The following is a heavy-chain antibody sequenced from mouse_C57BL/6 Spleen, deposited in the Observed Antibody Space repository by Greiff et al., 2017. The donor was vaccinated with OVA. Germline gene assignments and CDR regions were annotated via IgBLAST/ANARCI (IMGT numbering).Heavy chain of an antibody. Sequence: QVQLKQPGTELVKPGASVKLSCKASGYTFTSYWMHWVKQRPGQGLEWIGNINPSNGGTNYNEKFKSKATLTVEKSSSTAYMQLSSRTSEDSAVYYCARSGVTTVVATRKNWYFDVWGTGTTVTVSS. CDR1: GYTFTSYW. CDR3: ARSGVTTVVATRKNWYFDV. D-gene: IGHD1-1*01. V-gene: IGHV1-53*01. CDR2: INPSNGGT. J-gene: IGHJ1*03.